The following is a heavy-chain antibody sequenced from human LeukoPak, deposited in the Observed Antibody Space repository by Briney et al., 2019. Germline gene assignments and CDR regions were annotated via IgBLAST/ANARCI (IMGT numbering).Heavy chain of an antibody. CDR2: ISGSGGNT. Sequence: PGGSLRLSCAASGFTFSSYAMSWVRQAPGKGLEWVSAISGSGGNTYYAESVKGRFTISRDNSKNTLYLQMNSLRPEDTAVYYCARDRDCGGDCYGSYFDNWGQGTPVTVSS. V-gene: IGHV3-23*01. D-gene: IGHD2-21*02. CDR3: ARDRDCGGDCYGSYFDN. CDR1: GFTFSSYA. J-gene: IGHJ4*02.